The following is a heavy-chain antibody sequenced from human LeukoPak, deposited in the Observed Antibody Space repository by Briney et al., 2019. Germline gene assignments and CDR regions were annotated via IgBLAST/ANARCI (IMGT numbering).Heavy chain of an antibody. CDR1: GGSISSGDYY. CDR3: ARDLLNEGNHLDY. V-gene: IGHV4-30-4*01. D-gene: IGHD4-23*01. CDR2: IYYSGST. J-gene: IGHJ4*02. Sequence: SQTLSLTCTVSGGSISSGDYYWSWIRQPPGRGLEWIGYIYYSGSTYYNPSLKSRVTISVDTSKNQFSLKLSSVTAADTAVYYCARDLLNEGNHLDYWGQGTLVTVSS.